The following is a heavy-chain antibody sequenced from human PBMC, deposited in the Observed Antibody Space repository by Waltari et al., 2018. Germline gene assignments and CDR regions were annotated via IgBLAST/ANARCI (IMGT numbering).Heavy chain of an antibody. CDR3: ARVGELPKIKYYFDD. D-gene: IGHD1-7*01. V-gene: IGHV1-69*13. CDR1: GGTFSSYA. CDR2: IIPILGTA. Sequence: QVQLVQSGAEVKKPGSSVKVSCKASGGTFSSYAISWVRQAPGQGLEWMGGIIPILGTANYAQKFQGRVTITADESTSTAYMELSSLRSEDTAVYYCARVGELPKIKYYFDDWGQGTLVTVSS. J-gene: IGHJ4*02.